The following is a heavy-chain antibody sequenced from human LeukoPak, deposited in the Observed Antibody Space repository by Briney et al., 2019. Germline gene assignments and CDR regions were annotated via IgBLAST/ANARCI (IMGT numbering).Heavy chain of an antibody. V-gene: IGHV4-39*07. CDR1: GGSISSSTYY. J-gene: IGHJ4*02. CDR3: ARDGYNPIDY. D-gene: IGHD5-24*01. CDR2: IYYSGST. Sequence: SETLSLTCTVSGGSISSSTYYWGWIRQPPGKGLEWIGNIYYSGSTYYNPSLKSRVNISVDTSKKQFSLKLSSVTAADTAVYYCARDGYNPIDYWGQGTLVTVSS.